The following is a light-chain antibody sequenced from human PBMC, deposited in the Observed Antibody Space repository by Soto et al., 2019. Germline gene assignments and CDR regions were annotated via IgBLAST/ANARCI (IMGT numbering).Light chain of an antibody. CDR1: QSISSW. J-gene: IGKJ1*01. CDR3: QQYNSYSWT. Sequence: DIQMTQSPSTLSASVGDRVTITCRASQSISSWLAWYQQKPGRGPKLLIYDSSNLRGGVPSRFSGGGSGTEFTLTISSLQPDDIATYSCQQYNSYSWTFGQGTKVDI. CDR2: DSS. V-gene: IGKV1-5*01.